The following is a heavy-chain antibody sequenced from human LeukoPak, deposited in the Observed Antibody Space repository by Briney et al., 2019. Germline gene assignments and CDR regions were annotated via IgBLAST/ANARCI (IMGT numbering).Heavy chain of an antibody. CDR2: INHSGST. CDR1: GGSFSGYY. Sequence: SETLSLTCAVYGGSFSGYYWSWIRQPPGKGLEWIGEINHSGSTNYNPSLKSRVTISVDTSKNQFSLILSSVTTADTAVYYCAREVVAAAGTVDYWGQGTLVTVSS. D-gene: IGHD6-13*01. J-gene: IGHJ4*02. CDR3: AREVVAAAGTVDY. V-gene: IGHV4-34*01.